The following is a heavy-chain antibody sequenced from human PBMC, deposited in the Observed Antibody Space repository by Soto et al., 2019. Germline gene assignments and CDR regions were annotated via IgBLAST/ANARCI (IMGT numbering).Heavy chain of an antibody. CDR1: GYTFSDYG. CDR2: ISTYTGDT. Sequence: QVHLVQSGTQVRKPGASVKVSCKASGYTFSDYGVTWVRQAPGQGLEWLGWISTYTGDTSYAQNVQGRVTLTTDTSTRTAYLELRSLGSDDTAVYYCARGTLVSAAAPSAYWGQGTLVTVSS. D-gene: IGHD6-13*01. CDR3: ARGTLVSAAAPSAY. V-gene: IGHV1-18*01. J-gene: IGHJ4*02.